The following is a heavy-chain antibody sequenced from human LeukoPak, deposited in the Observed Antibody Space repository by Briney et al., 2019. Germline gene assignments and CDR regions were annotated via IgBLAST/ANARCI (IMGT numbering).Heavy chain of an antibody. V-gene: IGHV3-23*01. CDR1: GFTFSNFA. J-gene: IGHJ5*02. D-gene: IGHD3-10*01. Sequence: GGSLRLSCAASGFTFSNFAMTWVRPAPGKGLEWVSSITECGGSTFYADSVRGRFTISRDNSKSVLYLQLNSLRAEDTALYYCAGRLRFGELPTWGQGTLVTVSS. CDR3: AGRLRFGELPT. CDR2: ITECGGST.